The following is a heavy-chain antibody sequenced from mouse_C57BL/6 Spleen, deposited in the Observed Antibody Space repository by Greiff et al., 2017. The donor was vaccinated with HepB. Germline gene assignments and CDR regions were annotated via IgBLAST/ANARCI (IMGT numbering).Heavy chain of an antibody. CDR3: ASHRSTMVTTGAMDY. CDR2: IHPNSGST. CDR1: GYTFTSYW. D-gene: IGHD2-1*01. V-gene: IGHV1-64*01. J-gene: IGHJ4*01. Sequence: QVQLQQPGAELVKPGASVKLSCKASGYTFTSYWMHWVKQRPGQGLEWIGMIHPNSGSTNYNEKFKSKATLTVDKSSSTAYMQLSSLTSEDSAVYYCASHRSTMVTTGAMDYWGQGPSVTVSS.